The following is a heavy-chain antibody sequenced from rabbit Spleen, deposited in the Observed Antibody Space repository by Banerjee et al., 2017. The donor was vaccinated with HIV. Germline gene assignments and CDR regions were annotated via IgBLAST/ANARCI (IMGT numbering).Heavy chain of an antibody. CDR3: ARDGYSRGWGIILYYFNL. CDR1: GIDLSSCG. D-gene: IGHD4-1*01. J-gene: IGHJ4*01. CDR2: IYPDDDNT. V-gene: IGHV1S47*01. Sequence: QQQLEESGGGLVQPEGSLTLSCKASGIDLSSCGISWVRQAPGKGLEWIGCIYPDDDNTAYASWVNGRFTISLDSAQNTVFLQMTSLTAADTAAYFCARDGYSRGWGIILYYFNLWGPGTLVTVS.